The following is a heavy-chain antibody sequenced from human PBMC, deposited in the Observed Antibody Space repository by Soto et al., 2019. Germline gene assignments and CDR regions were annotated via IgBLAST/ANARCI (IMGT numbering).Heavy chain of an antibody. J-gene: IGHJ4*02. CDR1: GFTFSNYW. CDR2: IKKDGSQK. CDR3: VKEIASAQ. D-gene: IGHD6-25*01. Sequence: EVQLVESGGGLVQPGGSLRLSCETSGFTFSNYWMTWVRQAPGKGLEWVANIKKDGSQKNFVDSVKGRFTISRDNAKNSLYLQMDSLRVEDTAIYYCVKEIASAQWGQGTPVTVSS. V-gene: IGHV3-7*01.